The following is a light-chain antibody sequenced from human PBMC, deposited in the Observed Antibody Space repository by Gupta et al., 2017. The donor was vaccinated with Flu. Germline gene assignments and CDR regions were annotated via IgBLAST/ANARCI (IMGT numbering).Light chain of an antibody. CDR3: RSYTTTTWV. CDR1: SSDIGGYNY. Sequence: QSALTQPASVSGSPGQSITISCIGTSSDIGGYNYVSWFQQHPGKAPKLMIYEVSNRPSGVSNRFSGSKSGNTASLTISGLQAEDEADYYCRSYTTTTWVFGGGTTLTVL. CDR2: EVS. V-gene: IGLV2-14*01. J-gene: IGLJ3*02.